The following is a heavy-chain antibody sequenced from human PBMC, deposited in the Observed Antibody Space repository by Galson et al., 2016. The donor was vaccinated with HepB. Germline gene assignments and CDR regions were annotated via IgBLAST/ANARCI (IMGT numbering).Heavy chain of an antibody. CDR1: GYPFTDYL. CDR3: ARVRTVSVGTSIDY. CDR2: INPNTGGT. Sequence: SVKVSCKASGYPFTDYLMHWVRQAPGQGLEWMGWINPNTGGTKFAQQFQGRVTMTSDTSISTAYMELSSLRSDDTAVYFCARVRTVSVGTSIDYWGQGTLVTVSS. V-gene: IGHV1-2*02. D-gene: IGHD4-11*01. J-gene: IGHJ4*02.